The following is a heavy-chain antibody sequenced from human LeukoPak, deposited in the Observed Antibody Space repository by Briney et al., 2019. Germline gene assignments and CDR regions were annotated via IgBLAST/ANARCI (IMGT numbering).Heavy chain of an antibody. CDR2: IGNSGSYV. Sequence: GGSLRLSCAASEFTFSSYSMNWVSQAPGKGLEWVSSIGNSGSYVYYADSVKGRFTISRDNAKNSLYLQMNSLRAEDTVVYYCARSGGVFDIWGQGTMVTVSS. CDR1: EFTFSSYS. J-gene: IGHJ3*02. CDR3: ARSGGVFDI. V-gene: IGHV3-21*01. D-gene: IGHD2-15*01.